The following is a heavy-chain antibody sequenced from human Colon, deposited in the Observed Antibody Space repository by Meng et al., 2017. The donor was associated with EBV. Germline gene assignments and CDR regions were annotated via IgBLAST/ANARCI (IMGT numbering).Heavy chain of an antibody. CDR3: ARDGPLL. V-gene: IGHV4-39*07. Sequence: QVRLRELGAGLVRLSETRPLPCSVSGDSFGGSGDYWGWVRQPPGKGLEWIGNIYYTGSTYYNPSLKSRVTISVDTSKNQFSLKVTSMTAADTAVYYCARDGPLLWGPGTLVTVSS. CDR1: GDSFGGSGDY. CDR2: IYYTGST. J-gene: IGHJ4*02.